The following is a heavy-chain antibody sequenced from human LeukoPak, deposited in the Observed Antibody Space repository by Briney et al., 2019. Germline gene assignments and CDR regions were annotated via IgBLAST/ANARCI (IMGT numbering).Heavy chain of an antibody. CDR3: ARRGYYGSGSSRYYYYYYMDV. J-gene: IGHJ6*03. CDR1: GGSISSYY. D-gene: IGHD3-10*01. Sequence: SETLSLTCTVSGGSISSYYWSWIRQPPGKGLEWIGYIYTCGSTNYNPSLKSRVTISVDTSKNQFSLKLSSVTAADTAVYYCARRGYYGSGSSRYYYYYYMDVWGKGTTVTVSS. V-gene: IGHV4-4*09. CDR2: IYTCGST.